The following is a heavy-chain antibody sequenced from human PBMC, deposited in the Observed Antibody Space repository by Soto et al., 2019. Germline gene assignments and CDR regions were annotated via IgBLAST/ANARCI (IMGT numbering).Heavy chain of an antibody. J-gene: IGHJ4*02. Sequence: XGSLRLSCAAAGVTFSSYEMNWVRQAPGKGLDWVSYISSSGSTIYYADSVKGRFTISRDNAKNSLYLQMNSLRAEDTAVYYCARDSRYYDSSDYFDYWGQGTLVTVSS. V-gene: IGHV3-48*03. CDR1: GVTFSSYE. D-gene: IGHD3-22*01. CDR2: ISSSGSTI. CDR3: ARDSRYYDSSDYFDY.